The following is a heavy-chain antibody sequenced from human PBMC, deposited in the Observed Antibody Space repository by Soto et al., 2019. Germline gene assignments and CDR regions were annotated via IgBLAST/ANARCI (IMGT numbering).Heavy chain of an antibody. V-gene: IGHV4-34*01. J-gene: IGHJ6*02. CDR2: INHSGGT. D-gene: IGHD1-1*01. Sequence: SETLSLTCAVYGGSFSGHYWSWIRQPPGKGLEWIGEINHSGGTSYNPSLKSRVTISVDTSKSQFSLRLTSVTAADTAVYYCARDLWVEPELYYYGMDVWGQGTTGTVAS. CDR3: ARDLWVEPELYYYGMDV. CDR1: GGSFSGHY.